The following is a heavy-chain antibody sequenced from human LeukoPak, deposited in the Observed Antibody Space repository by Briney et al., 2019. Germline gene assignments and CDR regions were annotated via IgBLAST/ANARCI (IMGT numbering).Heavy chain of an antibody. V-gene: IGHV3-23*01. D-gene: IGHD6-19*01. Sequence: PGGSLRLSCAASGFIFSSYAMSWVRLAPGKGLEWISVISGSGGRTDYADSVKGRFTISRDTTKNTLYLQMNSLRAEDTALYYAAKSALAVAGIVPVESELDYWGQGTLVTVSS. CDR1: GFIFSSYA. CDR2: ISGSGGRT. J-gene: IGHJ4*02. CDR3: AKSALAVAGIVPVESELDY.